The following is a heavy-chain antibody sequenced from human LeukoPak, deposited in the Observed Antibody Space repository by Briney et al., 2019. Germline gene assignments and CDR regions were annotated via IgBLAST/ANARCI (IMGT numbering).Heavy chain of an antibody. CDR1: GFTFSSYA. J-gene: IGHJ4*02. V-gene: IGHV3-30*04. CDR3: AKGSSGWTYYFDY. Sequence: PGRSLRLSCAASGFTFSSYALHWVRQAPGKGLEWVAVISSDGSKKFYGDSLKGRFTISRDNSKNTLYVEMNSLRVEDTAVYYCAKGSSGWTYYFDYWGQGTLVTVSS. CDR2: ISSDGSKK. D-gene: IGHD6-19*01.